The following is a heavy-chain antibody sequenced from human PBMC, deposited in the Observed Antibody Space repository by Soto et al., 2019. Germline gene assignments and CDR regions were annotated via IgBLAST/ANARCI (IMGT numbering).Heavy chain of an antibody. V-gene: IGHV3-30*04. Sequence: PGGSLRLSCAASGFTFSNYAMHWVRQAPGKGREWGAVISYNGGNRFYRDYVKGRFTISRDNSKNTVHLQIDSLRYEDAAVYYCARGDREDTAVVIGVRPGEYGVDVWGQGTTVTVSS. CDR3: ARGDREDTAVVIGVRPGEYGVDV. J-gene: IGHJ6*02. CDR2: ISYNGGNR. CDR1: GFTFSNYA. D-gene: IGHD2-15*01.